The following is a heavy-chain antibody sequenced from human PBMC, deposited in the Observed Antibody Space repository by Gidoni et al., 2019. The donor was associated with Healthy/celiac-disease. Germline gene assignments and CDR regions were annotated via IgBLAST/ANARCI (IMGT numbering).Heavy chain of an antibody. V-gene: IGHV3-9*01. Sequence: EVQLVESGGGLVPPGRSLRLSWQASGSTFVDYAMHWVRQAQGKGLGWVSGISWNSGSIGYADSVKGRFTISRDNAKNSLYLQMNSLRAEDTALYYCAKDIREGSGWSNWFDPWGQGTLVTVSS. D-gene: IGHD6-19*01. CDR3: AKDIREGSGWSNWFDP. CDR2: ISWNSGSI. J-gene: IGHJ5*02. CDR1: GSTFVDYA.